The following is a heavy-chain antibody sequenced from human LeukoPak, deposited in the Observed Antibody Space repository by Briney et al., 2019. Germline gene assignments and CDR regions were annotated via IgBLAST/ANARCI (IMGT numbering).Heavy chain of an antibody. CDR1: GYSFTSYW. CDR3: ARHTAGSSSWYSP. D-gene: IGHD6-13*01. V-gene: IGHV5-10-1*01. CDR2: IDPSDSYT. J-gene: IGHJ5*02. Sequence: GESLKISCKGSGYSFTSYWISWVRQMPGKGLEWMGRIDPSDSYTNYSPSFQGHVTISADKSTSTAYLQWSSLKASDTAMYYCARHTAGSSSWYSPWGQGTLVTVSS.